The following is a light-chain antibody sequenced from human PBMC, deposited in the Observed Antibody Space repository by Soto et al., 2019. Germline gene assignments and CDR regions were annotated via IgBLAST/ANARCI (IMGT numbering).Light chain of an antibody. CDR2: GAS. Sequence: EMVLTQSPGTVSLSPLGIATLAGMASQSVSSSYLAWYQQKPGQAPRLLIYGASSRATGIPDRFSGSGSGTDFTLTISRLEPEDFAVYYCQQYGSSRTWTFGQGTKVDIK. V-gene: IGKV3-20*01. CDR1: QSVSSSY. J-gene: IGKJ1*01. CDR3: QQYGSSRTWT.